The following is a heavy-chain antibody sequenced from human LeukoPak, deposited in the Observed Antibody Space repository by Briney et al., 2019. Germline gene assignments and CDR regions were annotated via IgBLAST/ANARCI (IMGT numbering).Heavy chain of an antibody. CDR3: ARVGLKGNY. CDR2: INHSGST. CDR1: GGSFRGYY. D-gene: IGHD3/OR15-3a*01. J-gene: IGHJ4*02. V-gene: IGHV4-34*01. Sequence: EALSLPCAVYGGSFRGYYWSWIRQPPGKGLEWIGEINHSGSTNYNPSLKSRVTISVDTSKNQFSLKLSSVTAADTAVYYCARVGLKGNYWGQGTLVTVSS.